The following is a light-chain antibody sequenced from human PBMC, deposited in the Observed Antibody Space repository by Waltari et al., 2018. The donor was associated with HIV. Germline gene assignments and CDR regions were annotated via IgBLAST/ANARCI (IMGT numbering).Light chain of an antibody. CDR2: DAS. CDR3: QQYGSSPYT. V-gene: IGKV3D-20*01. J-gene: IGKJ2*01. CDR1: QSVGSNH. Sequence: EIVLTQSPATLSLSPGERATLSCGASQSVGSNHLAWYQQKPGLAPRLLIYDASNRATGIPHRFSGSGSGTDFTLIISSLEPEDFAVYYCQQYGSSPYTFGQGTNLEIK.